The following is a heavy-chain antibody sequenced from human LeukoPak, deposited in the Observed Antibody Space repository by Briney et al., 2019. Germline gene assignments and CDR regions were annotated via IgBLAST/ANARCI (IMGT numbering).Heavy chain of an antibody. Sequence: GASVKVSCKASGGTFSSYAISWVRQAPGQGLEWMGRIIPILGIANYAQKFQGRVTITADKSTSTAYMERSSLRSEDTAVYHCARGGVYGSGSYWDYWGQGTLVTVSS. J-gene: IGHJ4*02. D-gene: IGHD3-10*01. CDR1: GGTFSSYA. CDR2: IIPILGIA. V-gene: IGHV1-69*04. CDR3: ARGGVYGSGSYWDY.